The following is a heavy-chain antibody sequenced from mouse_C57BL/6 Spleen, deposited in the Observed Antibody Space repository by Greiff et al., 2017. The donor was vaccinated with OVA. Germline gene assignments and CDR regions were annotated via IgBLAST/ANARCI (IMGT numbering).Heavy chain of an antibody. CDR2: IDPENGDT. V-gene: IGHV14-4*01. CDR1: GFNIKDDY. D-gene: IGHD1-1*01. Sequence: DVHLVESGAELVRPGASVKLSCTASGFNIKDDYMHWVKQRPEQGLEWIGWIDPENGDTEYASKFQGKATITADTSSNTAYLQLSSLTSEDTAVYYCTIPYYYGSSPFAYWGQGTLVTVSA. J-gene: IGHJ3*01. CDR3: TIPYYYGSSPFAY.